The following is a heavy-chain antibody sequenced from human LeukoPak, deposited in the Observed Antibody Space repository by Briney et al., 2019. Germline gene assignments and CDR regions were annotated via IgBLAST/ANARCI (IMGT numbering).Heavy chain of an antibody. V-gene: IGHV3-33*08. D-gene: IGHD2-8*01. CDR1: GFTFSSYG. CDR2: IRYDGSNK. J-gene: IGHJ4*02. CDR3: GRAGYCSNGACYGVDY. Sequence: GGSLRLSCAASGFTFSSYGMHWVSQAPGKGLEWVAVIRYDGSNKYYADSVKGRFTISRDNSKNTLNLQMDSLRAEDTAVYYCGRAGYCSNGACYGVDYWGQGTLVTVSS.